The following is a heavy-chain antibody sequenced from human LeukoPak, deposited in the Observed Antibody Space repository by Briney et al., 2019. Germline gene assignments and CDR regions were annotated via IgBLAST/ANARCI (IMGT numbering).Heavy chain of an antibody. CDR2: INHSGST. D-gene: IGHD4-17*01. J-gene: IGHJ4*02. Sequence: SETLSLTCAVYGGSFNGYYWSWIRQPPGKGLEWIGEINHSGSTNYNPSLKSRVTISVDTSKNQFSLKLSSVTAADTAVYYCARDFSYGDSNYWGQGTLVTVSS. V-gene: IGHV4-34*01. CDR1: GGSFNGYY. CDR3: ARDFSYGDSNY.